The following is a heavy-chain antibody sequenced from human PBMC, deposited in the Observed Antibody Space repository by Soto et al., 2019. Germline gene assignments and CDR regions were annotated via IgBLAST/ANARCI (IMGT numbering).Heavy chain of an antibody. V-gene: IGHV3-11*01. CDR2: IGSRGSPI. CDR1: GFTFSDYF. Sequence: VHLVDSGGGLVKPGGSLRLSCAASGFTFSDYFMTWIRQAPGKGLEWVSYIGSRGSPIYYVDSVKGRFTISRDNAKDSLYLHMNSLRAEDTAVYYCARVSSSSLFYYWGQGTLVTVSS. CDR3: ARVSSSSLFYY. D-gene: IGHD6-6*01. J-gene: IGHJ4*02.